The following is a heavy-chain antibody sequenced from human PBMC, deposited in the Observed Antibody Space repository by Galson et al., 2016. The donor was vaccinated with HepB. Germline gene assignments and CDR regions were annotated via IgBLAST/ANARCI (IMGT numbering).Heavy chain of an antibody. J-gene: IGHJ6*02. D-gene: IGHD3-3*01. CDR2: MFPGDSNI. Sequence: QSGAEVKKPGESLRISCKGSGYIFTDYWMAWVRQMPGKGLEWLGIMFPGDSNIRYSPSFQGQVTFSADKSINTAYLQWSSLRASDTAMYYCARVSSLGTIFGRVPYYQYAMDVWGQGTTVTVSS. V-gene: IGHV5-51*01. CDR1: GYIFTDYW. CDR3: ARVSSLGTIFGRVPYYQYAMDV.